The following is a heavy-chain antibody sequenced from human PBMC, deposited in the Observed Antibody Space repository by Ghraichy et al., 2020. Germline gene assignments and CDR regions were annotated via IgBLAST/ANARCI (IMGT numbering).Heavy chain of an antibody. Sequence: SGPTLVKPTQTLTLTCTFSGFSLNTSGVGVGWIRQPPGKALEWLALIYWDDDKRYSPSLKSRLTITKDTSKNQVVLTMTNMDPVDTATYFCTHSNRGFWSGLPFDYWGQGPLVTVSS. CDR2: IYWDDDK. D-gene: IGHD3-3*01. CDR1: GFSLNTSGVG. V-gene: IGHV2-5*02. J-gene: IGHJ4*02. CDR3: THSNRGFWSGLPFDY.